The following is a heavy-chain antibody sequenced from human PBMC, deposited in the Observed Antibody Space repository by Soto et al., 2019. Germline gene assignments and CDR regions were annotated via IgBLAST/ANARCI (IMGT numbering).Heavy chain of an antibody. J-gene: IGHJ6*01. D-gene: IGHD1-20*01. Sequence: QVQLVQSGAEVKKPGSSVRVSCKASGVPFSTLAISWVRQAPGQGLEWMGGITPLFGTPNYAQKFPGRIIVTADRSTSTAYMELSGLTSDDTALYFCARGVRITGASGITDYGLDVWCQGNTVIVSS. V-gene: IGHV1-69*06. CDR3: ARGVRITGASGITDYGLDV. CDR1: GVPFSTLA. CDR2: ITPLFGTP.